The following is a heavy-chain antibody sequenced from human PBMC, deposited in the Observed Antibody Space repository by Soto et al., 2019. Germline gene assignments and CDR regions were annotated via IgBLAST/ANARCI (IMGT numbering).Heavy chain of an antibody. D-gene: IGHD3-22*01. V-gene: IGHV4-59*02. CDR2: IYYSGT. J-gene: IGHJ3*02. CDR1: GGSVSSYY. Sequence: SETLSPTCSVSGGSVSSYYWSWIRQPPGKGLEWIAYIYYSGTSYNPSLKSRVSISLDTSKNQFSLKLSSVTAADTAVYYCARTYDGSGPNSGGYAFDIWGQGTMVTVSS. CDR3: ARTYDGSGPNSGGYAFDI.